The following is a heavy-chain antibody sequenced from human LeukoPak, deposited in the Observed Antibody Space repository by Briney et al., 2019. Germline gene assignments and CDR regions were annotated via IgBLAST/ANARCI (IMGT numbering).Heavy chain of an antibody. CDR3: ARGGGSSGWVFDY. CDR1: GGSISSYY. D-gene: IGHD6-19*01. Sequence: SETLSHTCTASGGSISSYYWSWIRQPPGKGLEWVGEINHSGSTNYNPSLKSRVTISVDTSKNQFSLKLSSVTAADTAVYYCARGGGSSGWVFDYWGQGTLVTVSS. CDR2: INHSGST. V-gene: IGHV4-34*01. J-gene: IGHJ4*02.